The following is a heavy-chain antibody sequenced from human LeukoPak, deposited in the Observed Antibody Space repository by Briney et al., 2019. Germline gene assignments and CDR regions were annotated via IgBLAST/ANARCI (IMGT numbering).Heavy chain of an antibody. CDR3: ARGGKLESTALAS. CDR1: GFAFRNYW. V-gene: IGHV3-74*01. CDR2: NPDGSTT. J-gene: IGHJ5*02. D-gene: IGHD2-21*02. Sequence: GGSLRLSCVASGFAFRNYWMYRVRQGPGKGLVWLSRNPDGSTTTYADSVKGRSTISRDNANRMLSLHINSLRVEDSAIYYCARGGKLESTALASWGQGSLVVVSS.